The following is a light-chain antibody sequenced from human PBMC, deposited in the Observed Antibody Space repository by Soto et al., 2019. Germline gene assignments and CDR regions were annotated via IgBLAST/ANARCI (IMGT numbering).Light chain of an antibody. CDR2: AAS. J-gene: IGKJ2*01. CDR1: QSISSH. V-gene: IGKV1-39*01. CDR3: QQSYSTPRT. Sequence: QMTQSSSSLSSSVGDRVTITCRASQSISSHLNWYQQKPGKAPKLLIYAASSLQSGVPSRFSGSGSGTDFTLTISSLQPEDFATYYCQQSYSTPRTFGQGTKLEIK.